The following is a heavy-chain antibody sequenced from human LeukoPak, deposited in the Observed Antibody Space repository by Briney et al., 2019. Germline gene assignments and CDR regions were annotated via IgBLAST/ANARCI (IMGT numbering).Heavy chain of an antibody. CDR1: RFTFSDYY. Sequence: PGGSLRLSCAASRFTFSDYYMTWIRQAPGKGLEWVSYISRSGSTTYYADSVKGRFTISRDNAKNSLYLQMNNLRAEDTAVYYCAGEWELRGGYYYGLDVWAKGPRSPSP. D-gene: IGHD1-26*01. V-gene: IGHV3-11*01. J-gene: IGHJ6*02. CDR3: AGEWELRGGYYYGLDV. CDR2: ISRSGSTT.